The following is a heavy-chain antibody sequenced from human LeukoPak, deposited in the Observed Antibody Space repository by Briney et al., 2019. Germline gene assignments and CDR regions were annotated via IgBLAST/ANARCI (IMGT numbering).Heavy chain of an antibody. CDR2: ISWNSGSI. V-gene: IGHV3-9*01. CDR3: AKDRPITVNYYYYGMDV. D-gene: IGHD3-16*02. CDR1: GFTFDDYA. J-gene: IGHJ6*02. Sequence: GGSLRLSCAASGFTFDDYAMHWVRQAPGKGLEWVSGISWNSGSIGYADSVKGRFTISRDNAKNSLYLQMNSLRAEDTAVYYCAKDRPITVNYYYYGMDVWGQGTTVTVSS.